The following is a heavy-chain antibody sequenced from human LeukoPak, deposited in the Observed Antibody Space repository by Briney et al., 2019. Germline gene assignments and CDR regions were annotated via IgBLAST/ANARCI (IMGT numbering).Heavy chain of an antibody. CDR2: FDPEDGET. Sequence: ASVKVSCKVSGYTLTELSMHWVRQAPGKGLEWMGGFDPEDGETIYAQKFQGRVTMTRDTSTSTVYMELSSLRSEDTAVYYCARARSLAAFYFDYWGQGTLVTVSS. J-gene: IGHJ4*02. D-gene: IGHD2-15*01. CDR1: GYTLTELS. V-gene: IGHV1-24*01. CDR3: ARARSLAAFYFDY.